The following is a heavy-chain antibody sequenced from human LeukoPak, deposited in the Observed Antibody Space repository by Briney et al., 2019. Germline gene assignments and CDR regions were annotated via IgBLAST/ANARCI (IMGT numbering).Heavy chain of an antibody. CDR3: ARDANPSGDYVYHY. CDR2: IYYSGST. Sequence: PSETLSLTCTVSGGSISNYYWSWIRQPPGKGLEWIGYIYYSGSTNCNPSLKSRVTISVDTSKNLFSLNLSSVTAADAAVYYCARDANPSGDYVYHYWGQGALVTVSS. CDR1: GGSISNYY. J-gene: IGHJ4*02. V-gene: IGHV4-59*01. D-gene: IGHD4-17*01.